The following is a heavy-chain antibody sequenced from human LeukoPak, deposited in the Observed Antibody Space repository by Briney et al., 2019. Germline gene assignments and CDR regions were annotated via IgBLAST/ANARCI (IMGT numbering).Heavy chain of an antibody. CDR3: ARDLNNNYEHWFDP. J-gene: IGHJ5*02. CDR1: GYTFTGYY. V-gene: IGHV1-2*02. CDR2: INPNSGGT. Sequence: ASVKVSCKVSGYTFTGYYMHWVRQAPGQGLGWMGWINPNSGGTNYAQKFQGRVTMTRDTSISTAYMELSRLRTDDTAVYYCARDLNNNYEHWFDPWGQGTLVTVSS. D-gene: IGHD4-11*01.